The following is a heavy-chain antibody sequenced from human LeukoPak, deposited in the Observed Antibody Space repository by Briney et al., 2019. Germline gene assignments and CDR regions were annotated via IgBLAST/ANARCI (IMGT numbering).Heavy chain of an antibody. D-gene: IGHD6-13*01. CDR3: ARENEYSSSWLYYYYYGMDV. CDR2: ISYDGSNK. CDR1: GFTFSSYA. J-gene: IGHJ6*02. Sequence: PGGSLRLSCAASGFTFSSYAMHWVRQAPGKGLEWVAVISYDGSNKYYADSVKGRFTISRDNSKNTLYLQMNSLRAEDTAVYYCARENEYSSSWLYYYYYGMDVWGQGTTVTVSS. V-gene: IGHV3-30-3*01.